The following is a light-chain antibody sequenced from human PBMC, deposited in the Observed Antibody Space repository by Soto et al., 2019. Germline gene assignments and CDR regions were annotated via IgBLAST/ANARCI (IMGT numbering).Light chain of an antibody. J-gene: IGKJ5*01. Sequence: AIQFAEHPCSLSESVGHRVTVTCRASQDISSSLAWYQQKPGKDPKLLIYDASSLESGVPSRLSGSGSGTDFTLTISSLQPEDFATYYCQKFNNYPINCGKGQRLAI. CDR1: QDISSS. CDR3: QKFNNYPIN. CDR2: DAS. V-gene: IGKV1D-13*01.